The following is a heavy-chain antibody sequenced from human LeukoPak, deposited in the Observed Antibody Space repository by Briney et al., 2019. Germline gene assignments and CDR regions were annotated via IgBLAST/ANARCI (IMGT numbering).Heavy chain of an antibody. CDR3: ASHYGSYYYYYYMDV. CDR1: GGSISSSSYY. J-gene: IGHJ6*03. CDR2: IYYSGST. Sequence: SETLSLTCTVSGGSISSSSYYWGWIRQPPGKGLEWIGSIYYSGSTYYNPSLKSRVTISVDTSKTQFSLNLSSVTAADTAVYYCASHYGSYYYYYYMDVWGKGTTVTVSS. V-gene: IGHV4-39*01. D-gene: IGHD3-10*01.